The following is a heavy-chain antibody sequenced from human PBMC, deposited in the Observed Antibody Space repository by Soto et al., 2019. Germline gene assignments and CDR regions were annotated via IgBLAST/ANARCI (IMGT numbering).Heavy chain of an antibody. CDR3: ARLEYCSSTSCYFFDP. J-gene: IGHJ5*02. CDR2: ISAYNGNT. CDR1: GYTFTSYG. V-gene: IGHV1-18*01. Sequence: ASVKVSCKASGYTFTSYGISWLRQAPGQGLEWMGWISAYNGNTNYAQKLQGRVTMTTDTSTSTAYMELRSLRSDDTAVYYCARLEYCSSTSCYFFDPWGQGTLVTVSS. D-gene: IGHD2-2*01.